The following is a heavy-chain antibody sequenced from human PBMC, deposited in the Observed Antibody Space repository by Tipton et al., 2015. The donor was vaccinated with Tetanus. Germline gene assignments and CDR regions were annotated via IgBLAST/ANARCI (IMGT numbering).Heavy chain of an antibody. J-gene: IGHJ4*02. CDR2: VYHNGNT. D-gene: IGHD5-12*01. CDR1: GSSISRSSHY. V-gene: IGHV4-61*01. Sequence: VKPSETLSLTCTVSGSSISRSSHYWTWIRQPPGKEPEWVGYVYHNGNTNYHPSLKGRLTISVDTSKNQFSLNLKSVITADTAIYYCARANNDYPKKGPFDYWGQGILVTVSS. CDR3: ARANNDYPKKGPFDY.